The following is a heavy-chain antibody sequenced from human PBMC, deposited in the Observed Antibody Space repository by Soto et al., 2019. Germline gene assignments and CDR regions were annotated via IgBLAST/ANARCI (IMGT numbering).Heavy chain of an antibody. CDR3: AKDRPEYDYVGGSYRYGSDY. J-gene: IGHJ4*02. D-gene: IGHD3-16*02. CDR2: ISGSGGST. Sequence: EVQLLESGGGLVQPGGSLRLSCAASGFTFSSYAMSWVRQAPGKGLEWVSAISGSGGSTYYADSVKGRFTISRDNSKNTLYLQMNSLRAEDTAVYYCAKDRPEYDYVGGSYRYGSDYWGQGTLVTVSS. CDR1: GFTFSSYA. V-gene: IGHV3-23*01.